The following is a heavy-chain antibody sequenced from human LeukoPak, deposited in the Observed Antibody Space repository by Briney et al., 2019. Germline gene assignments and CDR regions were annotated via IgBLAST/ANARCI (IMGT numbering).Heavy chain of an antibody. J-gene: IGHJ6*04. D-gene: IGHD3-10*02. V-gene: IGHV3-48*03. CDR2: ISSSGSTI. Sequence: GGSLRLSCAASGFTFSSYEMNWVRQAPWKGLEWVSYISSSGSTIYYADSVKGRFTISRDNAKNSLYLQMNSLRAEDTAVYYCAELGITMIGGVWGKGTTVTISS. CDR1: GFTFSSYE. CDR3: AELGITMIGGV.